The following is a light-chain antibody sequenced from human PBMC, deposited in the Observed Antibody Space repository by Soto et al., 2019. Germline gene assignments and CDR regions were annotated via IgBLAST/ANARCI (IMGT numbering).Light chain of an antibody. Sequence: EIVLTQSPGTLSLSPGEGATLSCGASQSVSSNYFAWYQQKPGQAPRLLIYSSSKRATGIPDRFSGSGSGTDFTLTISRLEPEDFAVYYCQQYGSSPFTFGPGTKVDIK. CDR2: SSS. V-gene: IGKV3-20*01. J-gene: IGKJ3*01. CDR1: QSVSSNY. CDR3: QQYGSSPFT.